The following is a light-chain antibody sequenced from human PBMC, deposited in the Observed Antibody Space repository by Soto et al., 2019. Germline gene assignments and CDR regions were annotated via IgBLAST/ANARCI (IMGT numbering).Light chain of an antibody. CDR1: SSNIGEGHD. J-gene: IGLJ2*01. V-gene: IGLV1-40*01. CDR3: QSYDSRLSGPV. CDR2: GNT. Sequence: QSVLTQPPSVSGAPGQTVTISCTGSSSNIGEGHDVHWYQQLPGTAPRLVIFGNTNRPSGVPDRFSASMSGTSASLAITGLQVEDEADYYCQSYDSRLSGPVFGGGTKVTVL.